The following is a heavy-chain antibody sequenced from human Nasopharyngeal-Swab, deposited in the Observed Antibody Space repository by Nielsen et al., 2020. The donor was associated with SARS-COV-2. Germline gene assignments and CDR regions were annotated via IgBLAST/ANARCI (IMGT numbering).Heavy chain of an antibody. CDR1: GFTFRTYT. V-gene: IGHV3-48*02. CDR3: ARDWLTGNSIEALDI. D-gene: IGHD1-14*01. CDR2: ITPGGDKM. Sequence: GESLKISCAASGFTFRTYTMYWVRQAPGKGLEYLSSITPGGDKMYYGDFVKGRFTVSRDDAKSSLYLQMNSLRDEDSAVYFCARDWLTGNSIEALDIWGQGTLVTVSS. J-gene: IGHJ3*02.